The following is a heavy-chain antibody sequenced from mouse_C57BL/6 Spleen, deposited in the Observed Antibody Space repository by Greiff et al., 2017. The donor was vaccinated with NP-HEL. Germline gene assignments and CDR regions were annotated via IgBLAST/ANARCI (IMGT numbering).Heavy chain of an antibody. J-gene: IGHJ2*01. V-gene: IGHV1-50*01. CDR1: GYTFTSYW. D-gene: IGHD2-3*01. Sequence: QVQLQQPGAELVKPGASVKLSCKASGYTFTSYWMHWVKQRPGQGLEWIGEIDPSDSYTNYNQKFKSKATLTVDTYSSTAYMQLSSLTSEDSVYYYCARRNVYVYDFGYWGKGTTVTV. CDR2: IDPSDSYT. CDR3: ARRNVYVYDFGY.